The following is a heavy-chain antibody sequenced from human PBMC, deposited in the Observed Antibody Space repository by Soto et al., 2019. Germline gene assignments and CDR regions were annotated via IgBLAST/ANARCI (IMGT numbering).Heavy chain of an antibody. V-gene: IGHV1-69*02. CDR1: GGTFSSYT. D-gene: IGHD2-15*01. CDR2: IIPILGIA. Sequence: QVQLVQSGAEVKKPGSSVKVSCKASGGTFSSYTISWVRQAPGQGLEWMGRIIPILGIANYAQKFQGRVTITEDKSTRKAYMELSSMRSEDTAVYYCARAIVVVVAATLNPRSNAFDIWGQGKMVTVSS. J-gene: IGHJ3*02. CDR3: ARAIVVVVAATLNPRSNAFDI.